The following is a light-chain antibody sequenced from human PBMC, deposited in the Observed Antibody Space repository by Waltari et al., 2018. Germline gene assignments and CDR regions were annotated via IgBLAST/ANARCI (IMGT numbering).Light chain of an antibody. CDR2: DVT. J-gene: IGLJ2*01. CDR1: SSHIDFYNS. CDR3: TLKRGSNTVV. Sequence: QSALTQPASVSGSPAQSITISCTGPSSHIDFYNSVCWYQQYPGKAPKLIIYDVTNRPSGVSTRFSGSKSGTTAALTISGLRAEDEAEYYCTLKRGSNTVVFGGGTKLTVL. V-gene: IGLV2-14*01.